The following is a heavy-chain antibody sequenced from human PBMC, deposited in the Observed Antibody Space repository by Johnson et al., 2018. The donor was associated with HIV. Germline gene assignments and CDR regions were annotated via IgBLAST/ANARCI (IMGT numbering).Heavy chain of an antibody. CDR3: AKSAASAGEDDAFDI. D-gene: IGHD3-16*01. V-gene: IGHV3-30*18. J-gene: IGHJ3*02. Sequence: QVQLVESGGGVVQPGGSLRLSCAASGFTFSSYGMHWVRQAPGKGLEWVAVISYDGSNKYSADSVKGRFTISRDNSKNTLFLQMNSLRDEDTAVYYCAKSAASAGEDDAFDIWGQGTMVTVSS. CDR1: GFTFSSYG. CDR2: ISYDGSNK.